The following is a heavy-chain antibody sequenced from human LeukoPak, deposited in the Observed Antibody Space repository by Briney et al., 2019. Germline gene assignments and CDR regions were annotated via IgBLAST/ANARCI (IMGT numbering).Heavy chain of an antibody. CDR2: ISYDGSNK. D-gene: IGHD3-3*01. V-gene: IGHV3-30*03. J-gene: IGHJ4*02. CDR1: GFTFSSYG. CDR3: ARAIFFYDFWSSFDY. Sequence: PGGSLRLSCAASGFTFSSYGMHWVRQAPGKGLEWVAVISYDGSNKYYADSVKGRFTISRDNSKNTLYLQMNSLRAEDTAVYYCARAIFFYDFWSSFDYWGQGTLVTVSS.